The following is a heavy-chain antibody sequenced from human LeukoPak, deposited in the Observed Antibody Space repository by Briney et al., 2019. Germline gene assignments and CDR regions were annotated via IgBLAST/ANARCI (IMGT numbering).Heavy chain of an antibody. J-gene: IGHJ4*02. D-gene: IGHD3-22*01. V-gene: IGHV4-38-2*02. CDR2: IYHSGST. Sequence: PSETLSLTCAVSGYSISSGYYWGRIRQPPGKGLEWIGSIYHSGSTYYNPSLKSRVTISVDTSKNQFSLKLSSVTAADTAVYYCARDTATSSGYHTFDYWGQGTLVTVSS. CDR3: ARDTATSSGYHTFDY. CDR1: GYSISSGYY.